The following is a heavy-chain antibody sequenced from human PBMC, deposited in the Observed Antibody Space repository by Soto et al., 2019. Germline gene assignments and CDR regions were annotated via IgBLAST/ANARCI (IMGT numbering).Heavy chain of an antibody. CDR3: ARDRVPAATTYYYYYYMDV. Sequence: QVQLVQSGAEVKKPGYSVKVSCKASGGTFSSYTISWVRQAPGQGLEWMGRIIPILGRANYAQKFQGRVTITADKSTSTAYMELSSLRSEDTAVYYCARDRVPAATTYYYYYYMDVWGNGTTVTVSS. CDR1: GGTFSSYT. J-gene: IGHJ6*03. V-gene: IGHV1-69*08. D-gene: IGHD2-2*01. CDR2: IIPILGRA.